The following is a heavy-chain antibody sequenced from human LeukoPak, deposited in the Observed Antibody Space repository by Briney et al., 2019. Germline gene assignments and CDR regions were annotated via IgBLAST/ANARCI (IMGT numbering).Heavy chain of an antibody. CDR3: ARVTDKSGYYSDF. Sequence: EASVKVSCKASGYILTGHYINWVRQGPGQGLEWMGWLSTHSGGTNYAQKFKDRVTMTRDTAINTAHMELRGLTADDTAIYYCARVTDKSGYYSDFWGRGTLITVSS. V-gene: IGHV1-2*02. CDR1: GYILTGHY. CDR2: LSTHSGGT. J-gene: IGHJ4*02. D-gene: IGHD3-22*01.